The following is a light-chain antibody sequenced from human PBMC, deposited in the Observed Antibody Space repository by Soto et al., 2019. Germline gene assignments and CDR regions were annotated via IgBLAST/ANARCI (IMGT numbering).Light chain of an antibody. Sequence: SQTLQSTCTLSAPLGDRVTITCRASQSISSWLAWYQQKPGKAAKLLIYKASSLESGVPSRFSGSGSGTEFTLTISSLQSEDFAVHYCQQYNNGTRLTFGQGTRLEI. CDR3: QQYNNGTRLT. V-gene: IGKV1-5*03. CDR2: KAS. J-gene: IGKJ5*01. CDR1: QSISSW.